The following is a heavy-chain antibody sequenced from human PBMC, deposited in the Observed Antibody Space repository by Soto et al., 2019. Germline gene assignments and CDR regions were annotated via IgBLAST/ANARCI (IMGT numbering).Heavy chain of an antibody. CDR3: ARGVNSSGWYGGYYFDY. V-gene: IGHV4-59*01. D-gene: IGHD6-19*01. CDR1: GGSISSYY. J-gene: IGHJ4*02. CDR2: IYYSGST. Sequence: QVQLQESGPGLVKPSETLSLTCTVSGGSISSYYWSWIRQPPGKGLEWIGYIYYSGSTNYNPSLKSRVTISVDTSKNQFSLKLSSVTAADTAVYYWARGVNSSGWYGGYYFDYWGQGTLVTVSS.